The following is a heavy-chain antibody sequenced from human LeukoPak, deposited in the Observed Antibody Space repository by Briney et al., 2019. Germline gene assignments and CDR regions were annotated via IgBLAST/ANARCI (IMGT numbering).Heavy chain of an antibody. V-gene: IGHV3-23*01. D-gene: IGHD2-15*01. CDR3: AKDRYCSGGSCYADALDI. Sequence: GSLRLSFAASGFTFSNYAMNWVPPAPGKGLGRGSGFSAGGGSTYYADSVKGRVIISRDNTENTLYLEMNSLRVEDTAVYYCAKDRYCSGGSCYADALDIWGQGTLVTVSS. J-gene: IGHJ3*02. CDR1: GFTFSNYA. CDR2: FSAGGGST.